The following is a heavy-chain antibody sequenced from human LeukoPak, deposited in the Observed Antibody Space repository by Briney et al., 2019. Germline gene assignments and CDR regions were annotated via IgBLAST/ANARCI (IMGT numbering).Heavy chain of an antibody. CDR1: GFTFDDYA. CDR2: ISWNSGSI. V-gene: IGHV3-9*01. D-gene: IGHD3-10*01. Sequence: PGRPLRLSCAASGFTFDDYAMHWVRQAPGKGLEWVSGISWNSGSIGYADSVKGRFTISRDNAKNSLYLQMNSLRAEDTAVYYCARDLYGSGSSWDAFDIWGQGTMVTVSS. J-gene: IGHJ3*02. CDR3: ARDLYGSGSSWDAFDI.